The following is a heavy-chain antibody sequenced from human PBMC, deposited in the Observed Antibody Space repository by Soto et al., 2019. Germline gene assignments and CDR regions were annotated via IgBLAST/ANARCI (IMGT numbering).Heavy chain of an antibody. CDR2: ISYDGSNK. Sequence: QVQLVESGGGVVQPGRSLRLSCAASGFTFSSYAMHWVRQAPGKGLEWVAVISYDGSNKYYADSVKGRFTISRDNSKNTLYLKMNSLRAEDMAVYYCAKESGGDYGSEYYYAMDVWGQGTTVTVSS. V-gene: IGHV3-30-3*02. J-gene: IGHJ6*02. CDR1: GFTFSSYA. D-gene: IGHD4-17*01. CDR3: AKESGGDYGSEYYYAMDV.